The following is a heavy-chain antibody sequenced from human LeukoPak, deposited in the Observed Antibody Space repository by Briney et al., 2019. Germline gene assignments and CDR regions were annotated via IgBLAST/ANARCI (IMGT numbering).Heavy chain of an antibody. V-gene: IGHV4-34*01. Sequence: PSETLSLTCAVYGGSFSGYYWSWIRQPPGKGLEWIGEINHSGSTNYNPSLKSRVTISVDTSKNQFSPKLSSVTAADTAVYYCARGLGITIFGVVIPTTDYFDYWGQGTLVTVSS. CDR3: ARGLGITIFGVVIPTTDYFDY. CDR1: GGSFSGYY. J-gene: IGHJ4*02. D-gene: IGHD3-3*01. CDR2: INHSGST.